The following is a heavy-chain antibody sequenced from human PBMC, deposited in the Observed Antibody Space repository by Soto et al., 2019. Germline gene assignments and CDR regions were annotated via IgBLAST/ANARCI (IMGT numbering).Heavy chain of an antibody. CDR1: SFSISSSSYY. CDR3: ARLSGFWSGPSTHKYYYYYYGMDV. J-gene: IGHJ6*02. Sequence: SETQSLTCPVSSFSISSSSYYWGWIRQPPGKGLEWIGSIYYSGSTYYNPSLKSRVTISVDTSKNQFSLKLSSVTAADTAVYYCARLSGFWSGPSTHKYYYYYYGMDVWGQGTTVTVSS. CDR2: IYYSGST. D-gene: IGHD3-3*01. V-gene: IGHV4-39*01.